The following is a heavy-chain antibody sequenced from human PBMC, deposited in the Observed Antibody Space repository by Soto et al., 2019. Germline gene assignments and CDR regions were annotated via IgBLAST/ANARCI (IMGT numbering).Heavy chain of an antibody. D-gene: IGHD2-2*03. CDR3: ARDRGYCSSTSCISPLEYYYYYGMDV. CDR1: GDSVSSNSAA. Sequence: PSQTLSLTCAISGDSVSSNSAAWNWIRQSPSRGLEWLGRTYYRSKWYNDYAVSVKSRITINPDTSKNQFSLQLNSVTPEDTAVYYCARDRGYCSSTSCISPLEYYYYYGMDVWGQGTTVTVSS. CDR2: TYYRSKWYN. J-gene: IGHJ6*02. V-gene: IGHV6-1*01.